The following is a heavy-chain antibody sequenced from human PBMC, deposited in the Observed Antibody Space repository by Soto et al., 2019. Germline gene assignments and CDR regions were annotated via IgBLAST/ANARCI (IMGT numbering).Heavy chain of an antibody. V-gene: IGHV1-24*01. CDR3: ATWAGSYYLASDY. Sequence: ASVKVSCKVSGYTLTELSMHWVRQAPGKGLEWMGGFDPEDGETIYAQKFQGRVTMTEDTSTDTAYMELSSLTSEDTAVYYCATWAGSYYLASDYWGQGTLVTVSS. D-gene: IGHD1-26*01. CDR1: GYTLTELS. J-gene: IGHJ4*02. CDR2: FDPEDGET.